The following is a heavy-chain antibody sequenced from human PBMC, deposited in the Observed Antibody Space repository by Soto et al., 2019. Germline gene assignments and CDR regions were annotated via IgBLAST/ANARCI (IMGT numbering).Heavy chain of an antibody. J-gene: IGHJ4*02. V-gene: IGHV4-4*02. Sequence: QVQLQESGPGLVKPLGTLSLTCAVSGASIGTSNWWSWVRQSPGKGLEWIGEIHDSGSTESNPSRKSRVTSSLDKSTTQFSLNVRSVTAAAAAGYYCASLTTYDGWDKSDYWGQGSLVTVSS. CDR1: GASIGTSNW. D-gene: IGHD3-22*01. CDR3: ASLTTYDGWDKSDY. CDR2: IHDSGST.